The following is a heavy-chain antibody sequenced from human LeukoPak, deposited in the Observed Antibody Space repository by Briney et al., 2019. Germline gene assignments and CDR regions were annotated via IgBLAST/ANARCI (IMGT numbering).Heavy chain of an antibody. CDR2: ISYDGSNK. Sequence: GGSLRLSCAASGFTFSSYGMHWVRQAPGKGLEWVAVISYDGSNKYYADSVKGRFTISRDNSKNTLYLQMNSLRAEDTAVYYCAKGGDFWSPHSAFDIWGQGTMVTVSS. D-gene: IGHD3-3*01. J-gene: IGHJ3*02. V-gene: IGHV3-30*18. CDR1: GFTFSSYG. CDR3: AKGGDFWSPHSAFDI.